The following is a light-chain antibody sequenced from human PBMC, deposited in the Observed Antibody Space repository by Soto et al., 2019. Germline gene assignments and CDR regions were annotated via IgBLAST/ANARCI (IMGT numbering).Light chain of an antibody. CDR1: QSVSSN. J-gene: IGKJ5*01. Sequence: EIVMTQSPATLSVSPGERATLSCRASQSVSSNLAWYQQRPDQAPRLLFYGASSRATGIPDRFSGSGSGTDFTLTISRLEPEDFAVYFCQQYTGPPTTFGQGTRLEIK. CDR3: QQYTGPPTT. V-gene: IGKV3-20*01. CDR2: GAS.